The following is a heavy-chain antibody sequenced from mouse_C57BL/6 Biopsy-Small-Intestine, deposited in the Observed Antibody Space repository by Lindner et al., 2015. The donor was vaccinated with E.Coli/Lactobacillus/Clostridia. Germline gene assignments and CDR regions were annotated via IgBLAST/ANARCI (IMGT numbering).Heavy chain of an antibody. CDR3: SRPIYYSNYAFAY. V-gene: IGHV5-6*01. D-gene: IGHD2-5*01. Sequence: VQLQESGGDLVKPGGSLKLSCAASGFTFSTYGMSWVRQTPDKRLQWVATISSGGSYAYYPDSMKGRFTISRDNAKNTLYLQMSSLKSEDTAMYYCSRPIYYSNYAFAYWGQGTLVTVSA. CDR2: ISSGGSYA. J-gene: IGHJ3*01. CDR1: GFTFSTYG.